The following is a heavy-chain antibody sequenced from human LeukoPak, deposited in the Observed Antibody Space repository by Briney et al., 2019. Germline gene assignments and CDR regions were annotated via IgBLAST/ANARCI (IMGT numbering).Heavy chain of an antibody. Sequence: SETLSLTCTVSGGSISSGSYYWSWIRQPAGKGLEWIGRIYTSGSTNYNPSLKSRVTISVDTSKNQFSLKLSSVTAADTAVYYCAREVEMATIIFDYWGQGTLVTVSS. CDR3: AREVEMATIIFDY. J-gene: IGHJ4*02. CDR2: IYTSGST. CDR1: GGSISSGSYY. V-gene: IGHV4-61*02. D-gene: IGHD5-24*01.